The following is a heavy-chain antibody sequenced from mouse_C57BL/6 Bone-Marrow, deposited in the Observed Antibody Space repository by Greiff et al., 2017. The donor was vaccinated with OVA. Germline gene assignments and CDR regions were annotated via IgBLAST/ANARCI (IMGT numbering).Heavy chain of an antibody. J-gene: IGHJ4*01. V-gene: IGHV5-9*01. Sequence: EVMLVESGGGLVKPGGSLKLSCAASGFTFSSYTMSWVRQTPEKRLEWVATISGGGGNTYYPDRVKGRFTISRDNAKNALYLQMSSLRSEDTAVSYCARLSLLNAMDYWGQGTSVTVCS. CDR2: ISGGGGNT. CDR1: GFTFSSYT. CDR3: ARLSLLNAMDY.